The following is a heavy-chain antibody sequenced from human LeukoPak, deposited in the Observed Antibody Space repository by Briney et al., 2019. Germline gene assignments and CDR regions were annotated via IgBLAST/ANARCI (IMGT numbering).Heavy chain of an antibody. D-gene: IGHD1-26*01. Sequence: GGSLRLSCAASGFTFSSYSMNWVRQAPGKGLEWVAFIRYDGSNKYYADSVKGRFTISRDNSKNTLYLQMNSLRAEDTAVYYCANADIVGATVFDYWGQGTLVTVSS. CDR2: IRYDGSNK. V-gene: IGHV3-30*02. CDR1: GFTFSSYS. CDR3: ANADIVGATVFDY. J-gene: IGHJ4*02.